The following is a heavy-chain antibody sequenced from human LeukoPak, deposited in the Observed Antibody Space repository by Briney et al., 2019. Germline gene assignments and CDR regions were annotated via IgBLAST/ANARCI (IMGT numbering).Heavy chain of an antibody. D-gene: IGHD4-23*01. CDR2: IYYSGST. Sequence: SETLSLTCTVSGGSISSYYWSWIRQPPGKGLEWIGYIYYSGSTNYNPSLKSRVTISVDTSKNQFSLKLSSVTAADTAVYYCARGDYGGNLDYWGQGTLVTVSS. V-gene: IGHV4-59*01. J-gene: IGHJ4*02. CDR3: ARGDYGGNLDY. CDR1: GGSISSYY.